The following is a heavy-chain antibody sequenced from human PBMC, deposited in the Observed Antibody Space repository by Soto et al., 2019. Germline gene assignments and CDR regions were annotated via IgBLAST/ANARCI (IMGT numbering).Heavy chain of an antibody. D-gene: IGHD3-16*02. CDR2: IIPIFGTA. CDR3: ARAAYYDYVWGSYRCDY. V-gene: IGHV1-69*01. Sequence: QVQLVQSGAEVKKPGSSVKVSCKASGGTFSSYAISWVRQAPGQGLEWMGGIIPIFGTANYAQKFQGRVTITADESTNTAYMELSSLRSEDTAVYYCARAAYYDYVWGSYRCDYWGQGTLVTVSS. J-gene: IGHJ4*02. CDR1: GGTFSSYA.